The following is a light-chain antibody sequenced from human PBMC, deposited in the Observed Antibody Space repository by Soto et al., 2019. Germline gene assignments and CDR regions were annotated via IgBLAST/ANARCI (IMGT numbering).Light chain of an antibody. CDR2: EVS. V-gene: IGLV2-8*01. J-gene: IGLJ3*02. CDR1: SSDVGAYNY. Sequence: QSALNQPPSASGSPGQSVTISCTGTSSDVGAYNYVSWYQQHPGKAPKVMIFEVSKRPSGVPDRFSGSKSGNTASLTVSGLQAEDEADYYCSSFAGSNEVVFGGGTKLTVL. CDR3: SSFAGSNEVV.